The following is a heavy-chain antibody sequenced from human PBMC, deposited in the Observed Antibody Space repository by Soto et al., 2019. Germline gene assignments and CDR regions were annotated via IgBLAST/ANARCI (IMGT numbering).Heavy chain of an antibody. V-gene: IGHV1-69*08. CDR2: IIPILGIA. J-gene: IGHJ4*02. D-gene: IGHD2-21*02. CDR1: GGTFSSYT. Sequence: QVQLVQSGAEVKKPGSSVKVSCKASGGTFSSYTISWVRQAPGQGLEWMGRIIPILGIANYAQKFQGRVTSTADKSTSTAYMELSSLRSEDTAVYYCARDCGGDCYSGAYYFDYWGQGTLVTVSS. CDR3: ARDCGGDCYSGAYYFDY.